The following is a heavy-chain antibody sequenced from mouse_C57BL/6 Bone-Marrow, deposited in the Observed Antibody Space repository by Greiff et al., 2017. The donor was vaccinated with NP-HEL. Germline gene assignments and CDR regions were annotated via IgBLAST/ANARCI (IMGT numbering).Heavy chain of an antibody. CDR3: ARDQSSYDYYAMDY. J-gene: IGHJ4*01. CDR1: GFTFSSYA. Sequence: EVKLQESGGGLVKPGGSLKLSCAASGFTFSSYAMSWVRQTPEKRLEWVATISAGGSYTYYPDNVKGRFTISRDNAKNNLYLQMSHLKSEDTAMYYCARDQSSYDYYAMDYWGQGTSVTVSS. V-gene: IGHV5-4*01. CDR2: ISAGGSYT. D-gene: IGHD1-1*01.